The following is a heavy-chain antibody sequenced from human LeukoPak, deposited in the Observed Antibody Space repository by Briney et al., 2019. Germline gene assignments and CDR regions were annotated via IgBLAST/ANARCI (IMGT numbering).Heavy chain of an antibody. CDR3: ARGRPWFDP. Sequence: SETLSLTCAVYGGSFSGYYWSWIRQPPGKGLEWIGEINHSGSTNYNPSLKSRVTISVDTSKNQLSLKLSSVTAADTAVYYCARGRPWFDPWGQRTLVTVSS. CDR2: INHSGST. CDR1: GGSFSGYY. D-gene: IGHD6-6*01. J-gene: IGHJ5*02. V-gene: IGHV4-34*01.